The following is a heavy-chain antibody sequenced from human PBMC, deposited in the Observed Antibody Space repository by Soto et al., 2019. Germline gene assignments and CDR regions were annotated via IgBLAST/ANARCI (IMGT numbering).Heavy chain of an antibody. CDR3: AKDRRAGGNSAFYFGF. CDR1: GFKFSSYA. Sequence: LSLSCAASGFKFSSYAMSWVRQAPEKGLEWVSLISATGGGTYYADSVKGRFTISRDNSDNTLYLQVHSLRAEDTAVYYWAKDRRAGGNSAFYFGFWGQGAQVTV. CDR2: ISATGGGT. V-gene: IGHV3-23*01. J-gene: IGHJ4*02. D-gene: IGHD3-16*01.